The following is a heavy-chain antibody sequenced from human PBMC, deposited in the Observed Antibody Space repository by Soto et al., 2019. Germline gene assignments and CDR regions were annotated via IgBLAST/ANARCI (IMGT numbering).Heavy chain of an antibody. D-gene: IGHD4-17*01. V-gene: IGHV4-59*08. J-gene: IGHJ6*02. CDR3: VRQGIDYLHGLVEV. Sequence: QVQLQQSGPRLVKPSETLSLTCTVSSGPDRSHNWGWIRQPPGRGLEWIGYVYYTGDTAYNPSLRGRVTISADTSTNDISLTLNSVPAADTAVDYFVRQGIDYLHGLVEVWCQGTTVSVSS. CDR1: SGPDRSHN. CDR2: VYYTGDT.